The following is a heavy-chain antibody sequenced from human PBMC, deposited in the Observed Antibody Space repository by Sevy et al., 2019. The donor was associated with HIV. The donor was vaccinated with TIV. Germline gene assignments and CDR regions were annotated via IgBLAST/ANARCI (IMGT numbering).Heavy chain of an antibody. CDR2: TRNKANSYTT. CDR3: ATAMASTTGSDAFDI. Sequence: GGSLRLSCAASGFTFSDHYMDWVRQAPGKALEWVGRTRNKANSYTTEYAASVKGRFTISRDDSKNSLYLQMNSLKTEDTAVYYCATAMASTTGSDAFDIWGQGTMVTVSS. CDR1: GFTFSDHY. D-gene: IGHD1-1*01. J-gene: IGHJ3*02. V-gene: IGHV3-72*01.